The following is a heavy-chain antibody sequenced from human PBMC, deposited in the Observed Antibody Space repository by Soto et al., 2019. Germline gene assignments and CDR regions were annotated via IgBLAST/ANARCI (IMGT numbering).Heavy chain of an antibody. CDR1: GFTFSSYG. Sequence: GGSLRLSCVASGFTFSSYGMHWVRQAPGKVLEWVAVIWYDGGNKYYADSVKGRFTISRDNSKNTLYLQMNSLRAEDTAVYYCARDRPLGCSGGSCYRDAFDIWGQGTMVTVSS. CDR3: ARDRPLGCSGGSCYRDAFDI. D-gene: IGHD2-15*01. V-gene: IGHV3-33*01. CDR2: IWYDGGNK. J-gene: IGHJ3*02.